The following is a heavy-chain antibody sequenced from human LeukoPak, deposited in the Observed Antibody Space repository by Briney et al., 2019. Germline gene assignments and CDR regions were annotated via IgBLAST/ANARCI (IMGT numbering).Heavy chain of an antibody. CDR1: GYTFTGYY. J-gene: IGHJ1*01. CDR2: INPNSGGT. D-gene: IGHD1-26*01. Sequence: ASVKVSCKASGYTFTGYYMHWVRQAPGQGLEWMGWINPNSGGTNYAQKFQGRVTMTRDTSISTAYMELSRLRSDDTAVYYCARTSIRGGGSYREYFQHWGQGTLVTVSS. V-gene: IGHV1-2*02. CDR3: ARTSIRGGGSYREYFQH.